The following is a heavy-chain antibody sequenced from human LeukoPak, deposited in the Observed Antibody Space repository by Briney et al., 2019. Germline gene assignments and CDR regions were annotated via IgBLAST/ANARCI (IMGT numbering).Heavy chain of an antibody. D-gene: IGHD4-17*01. CDR2: ISSSSSTI. CDR3: ARGGRDANTVTTF. J-gene: IGHJ4*02. V-gene: IGHV3-48*01. Sequence: GGSLRLPCAASGFTFSSYSMNWVRQAPGKGLEWVSYISSSSSTIYNADSVKGRFTISRDNAKNSLYLQMNSLRAEDTAVYYCARGGRDANTVTTFWGQGTLVTVSS. CDR1: GFTFSSYS.